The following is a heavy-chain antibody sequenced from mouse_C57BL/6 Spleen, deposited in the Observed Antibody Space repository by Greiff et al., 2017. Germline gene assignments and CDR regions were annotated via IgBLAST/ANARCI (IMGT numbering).Heavy chain of an antibody. Sequence: VQLQQPGAELVRPGSSVKLSCKASGYTFTSYWMDWVKQRPGQGLEWIGNIYPSDSETHYNQKFKDKATLTVDKSSSTAYMQLSSLTSENSAVYYCARWGGSRPRDYWGQGTTLTVSS. J-gene: IGHJ2*01. D-gene: IGHD1-1*01. CDR3: ARWGGSRPRDY. V-gene: IGHV1-61*01. CDR1: GYTFTSYW. CDR2: IYPSDSET.